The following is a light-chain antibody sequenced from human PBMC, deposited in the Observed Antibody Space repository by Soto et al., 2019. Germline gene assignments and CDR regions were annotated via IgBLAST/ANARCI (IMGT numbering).Light chain of an antibody. Sequence: EIVMTQSPATLSVSPGERATLSCRASQSVSSNLAWYQQKPGQAPRLLIYGASTRATGIPARLSGSGSGTEFTLTNSSLQSEDFAVYYCQQYNNWPSITFGQGTRLEIK. V-gene: IGKV3-15*01. J-gene: IGKJ5*01. CDR1: QSVSSN. CDR2: GAS. CDR3: QQYNNWPSIT.